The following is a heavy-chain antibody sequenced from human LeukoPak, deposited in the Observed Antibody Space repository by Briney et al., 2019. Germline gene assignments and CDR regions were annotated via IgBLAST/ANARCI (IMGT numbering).Heavy chain of an antibody. Sequence: GGSLRLSCVASGFTFTKCAMSCIRQAPGKGLEWVAIITATGDTAYYADSVKGRLTISRDNSRNTVYMQMDSLRAEDTAIYYCAGDRNSDWYSPLDYWGQGSQVTVSP. CDR1: GFTFTKCA. CDR3: AGDRNSDWYSPLDY. CDR2: ITATGDTA. D-gene: IGHD6-19*01. V-gene: IGHV3-23*01. J-gene: IGHJ4*02.